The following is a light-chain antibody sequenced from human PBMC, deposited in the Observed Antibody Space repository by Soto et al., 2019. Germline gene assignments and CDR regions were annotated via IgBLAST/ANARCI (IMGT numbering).Light chain of an antibody. V-gene: IGKV4-1*01. CDR1: QSVLYSSNNKNY. Sequence: DIVMTQPPDSLAVSLGERATINCKSSQSVLYSSNNKNYLAWYQQKPGQPPKLLIYWASTRESGVPDRFSGSGSGTDFTLTISSLQAEDVAVYYCQQYYSFLTFGGGTKVDIK. CDR2: WAS. CDR3: QQYYSFLT. J-gene: IGKJ4*01.